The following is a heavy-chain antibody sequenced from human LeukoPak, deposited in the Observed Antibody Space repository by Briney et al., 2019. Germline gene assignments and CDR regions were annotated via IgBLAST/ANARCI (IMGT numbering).Heavy chain of an antibody. CDR2: IYHSGST. CDR3: ARDFWDYGDYPTNAFDI. CDR1: GYSISSGYY. D-gene: IGHD4-17*01. V-gene: IGHV4-38-2*02. Sequence: PSETLSLTCAVSGYSISSGYYWGWIRQPPGKGLEWIGSIYHSGSTYYNPSLKSRVTISVDTSKNQFSLKLSSVTAADTAVYYCARDFWDYGDYPTNAFDIWGQGTMVTVSS. J-gene: IGHJ3*02.